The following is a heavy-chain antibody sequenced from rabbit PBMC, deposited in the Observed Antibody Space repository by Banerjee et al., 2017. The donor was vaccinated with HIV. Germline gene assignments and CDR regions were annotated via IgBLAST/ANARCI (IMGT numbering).Heavy chain of an antibody. CDR2: ISSDDTT. CDR1: GFSLSSYV. J-gene: IGHJ4*01. CDR3: ARGYSSGFNL. V-gene: IGHV1S36*01. Sequence: QEQLKETGGGLVQPGGSLTLSCTASGFSLSSYVMNWVRQAPGKGLEWIGVISSDDTTYFASWVNGRFTISKTSTTVDLQMNSLTAADTATYFCARGYSSGFNLWGQGTLVTVS. D-gene: IGHD4-1*01.